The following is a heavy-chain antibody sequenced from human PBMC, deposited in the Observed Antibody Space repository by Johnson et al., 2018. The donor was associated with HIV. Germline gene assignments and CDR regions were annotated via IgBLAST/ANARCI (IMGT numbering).Heavy chain of an antibody. CDR1: RFSVSSNY. CDR3: AREGAWEVRPGAFDI. V-gene: IGHV3-66*01. J-gene: IGHJ3*02. CDR2: IYSGGNT. Sequence: VQLVESGGGLVKPGGSLRLSCAASRFSVSSNYMTWVRQAPGKGLEWVSVIYSGGNTYYADSVRGRFTISRDNSKNTLYLQMNSLRAEDTAVYHCAREGAWEVRPGAFDIGGQGTTVIVSS. D-gene: IGHD1-26*01.